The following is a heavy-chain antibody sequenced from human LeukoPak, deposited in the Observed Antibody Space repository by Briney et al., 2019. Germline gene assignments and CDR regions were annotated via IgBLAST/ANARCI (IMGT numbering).Heavy chain of an antibody. D-gene: IGHD3-22*01. J-gene: IGHJ3*02. CDR3: AKGITMIVVKGDAFDI. V-gene: IGHV3-23*01. Sequence: GGSLRLSCAASGFTFSSYAMSWVRQAPGKGLEWVSAISGSGGSTYYADSVKGRFTISRDNSKNTLYLQMNSLRAEDTAVYYCAKGITMIVVKGDAFDIWGQGTMVTVSS. CDR2: ISGSGGST. CDR1: GFTFSSYA.